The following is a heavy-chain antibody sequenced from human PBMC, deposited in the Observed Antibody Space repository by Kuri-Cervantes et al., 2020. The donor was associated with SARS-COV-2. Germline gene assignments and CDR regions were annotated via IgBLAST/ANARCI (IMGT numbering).Heavy chain of an antibody. CDR3: ARERSVGYSGYDSSWSFDY. CDR1: GFTFSSYS. Sequence: GESLKISCAASGFTFSSYSMNWVRQAPGKGLEWVSYISSSSSTIYYADSVKGRFTISRDNAKNSLYLQMNSLRAEDTAVYYCARERSVGYSGYDSSWSFDYWGQGTLVTVSS. CDR2: ISSSSSTI. V-gene: IGHV3-48*01. J-gene: IGHJ4*02. D-gene: IGHD5-12*01.